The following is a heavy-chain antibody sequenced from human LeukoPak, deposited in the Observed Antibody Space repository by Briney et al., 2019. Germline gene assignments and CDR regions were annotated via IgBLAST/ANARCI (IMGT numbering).Heavy chain of an antibody. V-gene: IGHV4-59*01. CDR1: GGSISSYY. CDR2: IYYSGST. CDR3: ARMGTAYSYAAEGAFDI. J-gene: IGHJ3*02. Sequence: ASETLSLTCTVPGGSISSYYWSWIRQPPGKGLEWLGYIYYSGSTNYNPSLKSRVTISVDTSKNQFSLKLSSVTAADTAVYYCARMGTAYSYAAEGAFDIWGQGTTVTVSS. D-gene: IGHD5-18*01.